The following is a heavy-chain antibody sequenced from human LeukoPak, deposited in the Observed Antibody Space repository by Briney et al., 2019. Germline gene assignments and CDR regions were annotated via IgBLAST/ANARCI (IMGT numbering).Heavy chain of an antibody. V-gene: IGHV3-30*03. CDR2: ISYDGSNK. CDR1: GFTFSSYG. J-gene: IGHJ4*02. D-gene: IGHD2-15*01. Sequence: GGSLRLSCAASGFTFSSYGMHWVRQAPGEGLEWVAVISYDGSNKYYADSVKGRFTISRDNSKNTLYLQMNSLRAEDTAVYYCARKGRYCSGGSCYSEDYFDYWGQGTLVTVSS. CDR3: ARKGRYCSGGSCYSEDYFDY.